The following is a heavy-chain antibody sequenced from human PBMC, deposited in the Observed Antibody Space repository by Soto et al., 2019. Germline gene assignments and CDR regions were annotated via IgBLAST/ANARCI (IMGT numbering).Heavy chain of an antibody. V-gene: IGHV3-21*01. J-gene: IGHJ4*02. CDR2: ISSTTNYI. CDR3: ARGGGGGLFEH. D-gene: IGHD2-21*01. CDR1: GFTFTRYS. Sequence: GGSLRLSCAASGFTFTRYSMNWVRQAPGKGLEWVSSISSTTNYIYYADSMKGRFTVSRDNAGSSLHLQMNSLRAEDTAVYYCARGGGGGLFEHWGQGVLVTVSS.